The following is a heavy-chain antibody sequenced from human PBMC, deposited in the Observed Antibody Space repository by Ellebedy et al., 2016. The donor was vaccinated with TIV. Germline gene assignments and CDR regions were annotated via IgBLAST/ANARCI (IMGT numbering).Heavy chain of an antibody. Sequence: GESLKISCVASGLPFSTSWISWVRQAPGKGLEWVSDTRPDGSETSYVDSVRGRFTISRDNAKNSVHLQMNSLRVEDTGVYYCARDPYWGALDYWGQGTLVTVSS. CDR2: TRPDGSET. CDR1: GLPFSTSW. CDR3: ARDPYWGALDY. J-gene: IGHJ4*02. V-gene: IGHV3-7*03. D-gene: IGHD7-27*01.